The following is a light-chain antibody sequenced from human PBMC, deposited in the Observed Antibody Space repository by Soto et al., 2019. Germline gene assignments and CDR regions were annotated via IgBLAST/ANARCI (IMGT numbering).Light chain of an antibody. CDR1: QSVSSN. CDR2: GAS. J-gene: IGKJ2*01. V-gene: IGKV3-15*01. CDR3: QQYNKWPPYT. Sequence: EIVMTQSPANLSVSPGERATLSCRASQSVSSNLAWYQQKPGQGPRLLIYGASTRAAGIPARFSGSGYGTEFSLIISSLQSEDFAVYYCQQYNKWPPYTFGQGTKVEIK.